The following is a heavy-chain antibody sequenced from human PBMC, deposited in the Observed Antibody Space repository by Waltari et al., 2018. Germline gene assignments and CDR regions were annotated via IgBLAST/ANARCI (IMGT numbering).Heavy chain of an antibody. Sequence: EVQLVESGGGLVQPGGSLRLSCAASGFTFSDHYMDWIRPAPGKGLEWVGRIRKRANSYSTEYAPSVKGRFTISREDSKNSLYLQMNSLKTEDTAVYYCARVMMAPGTFSFENWGQGTLVTVSP. J-gene: IGHJ4*02. CDR1: GFTFSDHY. D-gene: IGHD3-16*01. V-gene: IGHV3-72*01. CDR2: IRKRANSYST. CDR3: ARVMMAPGTFSFEN.